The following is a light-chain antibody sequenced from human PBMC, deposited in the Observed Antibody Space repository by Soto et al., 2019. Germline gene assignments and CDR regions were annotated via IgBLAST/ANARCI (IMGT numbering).Light chain of an antibody. CDR1: QTISNF. J-gene: IGKJ4*01. Sequence: DIQMTQSPSSLSASVGDRVTITCRASQTISNFLNWYQQKPGKAPKLLIHTTSSLQSGVPSRFSGSGTGTDFTLTISSLKPEDVATYYCQQSYSTPQTFGGGTEVEI. CDR2: TTS. V-gene: IGKV1-39*01. CDR3: QQSYSTPQT.